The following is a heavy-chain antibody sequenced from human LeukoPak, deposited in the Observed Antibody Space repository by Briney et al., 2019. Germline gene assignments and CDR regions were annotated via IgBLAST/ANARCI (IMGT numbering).Heavy chain of an antibody. Sequence: SETLSLTCTVSGGSISSYYWSWLRQPAGKGLEWIGRIYTSRSTNYNPSLKSRVTMSVDTSKNQFSLKLSSVTAADTAVYYCARGVTFGGVIVNDAFDIWGQGTMVTVSS. D-gene: IGHD3-16*02. V-gene: IGHV4-4*07. CDR2: IYTSRST. CDR1: GGSISSYY. J-gene: IGHJ3*02. CDR3: ARGVTFGGVIVNDAFDI.